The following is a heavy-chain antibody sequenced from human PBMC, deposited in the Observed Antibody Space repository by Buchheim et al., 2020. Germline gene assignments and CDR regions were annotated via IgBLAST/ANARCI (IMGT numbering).Heavy chain of an antibody. V-gene: IGHV3-30*01. CDR1: GFTFSSYA. CDR2: ISYDGSNK. J-gene: IGHJ1*01. D-gene: IGHD1-26*01. Sequence: QVQLVESGGGVVQPGRSLRLSCAASGFTFSSYAMHWVRQAPGKGLEWVAVISYDGSNKYYADSVKGRFTISRDNSKNTLYLQMNSLRAEDTAGYYCARGAGGSYNSAEYFQHWGQGTL. CDR3: ARGAGGSYNSAEYFQH.